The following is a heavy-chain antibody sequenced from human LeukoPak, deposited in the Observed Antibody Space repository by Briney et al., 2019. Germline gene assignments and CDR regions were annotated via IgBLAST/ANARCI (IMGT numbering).Heavy chain of an antibody. CDR1: GFTFSSYG. Sequence: PGGSLRLSCAASGFTFSSYGMHWVRQAPGKGLEWVAFIRYDGSNKYYADSVKGRFTISRDNSKNTLYLQMNSLRAEDTAVYYCATGYCSSTSCYSGDAFDIWGQGTMVTVSS. V-gene: IGHV3-30*02. J-gene: IGHJ3*02. CDR2: IRYDGSNK. CDR3: ATGYCSSTSCYSGDAFDI. D-gene: IGHD2-2*03.